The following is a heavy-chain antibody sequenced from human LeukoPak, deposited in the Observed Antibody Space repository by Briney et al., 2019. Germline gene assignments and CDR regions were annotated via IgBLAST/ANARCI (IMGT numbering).Heavy chain of an antibody. V-gene: IGHV3-53*01. CDR2: IYSGGST. CDR3: ARGYYDSSGYGGFDP. J-gene: IGHJ5*02. D-gene: IGHD3-22*01. Sequence: GGSLRLSCAASGFTVSSNHMSWVRQAPGKGLEWVSVIYSGGSTYYADSVKGRFTISRDNSKNTLYLQMNSLRAEDTAVYYCARGYYDSSGYGGFDPWGQGTLVTVSS. CDR1: GFTVSSNH.